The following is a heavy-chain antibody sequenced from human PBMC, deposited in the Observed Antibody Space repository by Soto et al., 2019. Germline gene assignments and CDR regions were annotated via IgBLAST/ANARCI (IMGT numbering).Heavy chain of an antibody. CDR1: GFTFSSNA. CDR2: VSGDGYAS. J-gene: IGHJ4*03. V-gene: IGHV3-23*01. CDR3: AKRHYYGSGSFALAT. Sequence: EVRLLESGGGLVQPGGSLRLSCAGSGFTFSSNAMRWVRQAPGKGLEWVSSVSGDGYASDYADSVKGRFTVSRHNAKNTLDLPMNSLRAEDTAVYYCAKRHYYGSGSFALATWGQGTLVTVSS. D-gene: IGHD3-10*01.